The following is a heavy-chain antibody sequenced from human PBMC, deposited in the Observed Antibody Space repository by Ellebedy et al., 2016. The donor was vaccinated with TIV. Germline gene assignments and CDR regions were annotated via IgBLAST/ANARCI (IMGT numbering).Heavy chain of an antibody. Sequence: GGSLRLSCAASGFTFSSYSMNWVRQAPGKGLELVSSLSISSSYIYYADSVKGRFTISRDNAKNSLYLQMNSLRAEDTAVYYCARDNTRGYAMDVWGQGTTVTVSS. CDR2: LSISSSYI. J-gene: IGHJ6*02. CDR3: ARDNTRGYAMDV. D-gene: IGHD2-2*02. CDR1: GFTFSSYS. V-gene: IGHV3-21*01.